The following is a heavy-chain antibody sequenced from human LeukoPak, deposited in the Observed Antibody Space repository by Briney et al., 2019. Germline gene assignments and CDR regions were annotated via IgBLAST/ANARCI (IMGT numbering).Heavy chain of an antibody. CDR3: TTELWFGELLSDY. V-gene: IGHV3-15*01. D-gene: IGHD3-10*01. CDR2: IKSKTDGGTT. J-gene: IGHJ4*02. Sequence: GGSLRLSCAASGFTFSNAWMSWVRQAPGKGLEWVGRIKSKTDGGTTDYAAPVKGRFTISRDDSKNTLYLQMSSLKTEDTAVYYCTTELWFGELLSDYWGQGTLVTVSS. CDR1: GFTFSNAW.